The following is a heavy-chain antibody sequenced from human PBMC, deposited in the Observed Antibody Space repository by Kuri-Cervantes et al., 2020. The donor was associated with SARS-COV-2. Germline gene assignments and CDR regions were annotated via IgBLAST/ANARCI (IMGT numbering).Heavy chain of an antibody. J-gene: IGHJ6*03. CDR1: GFTFSSYA. CDR2: ISDSGDST. V-gene: IGHV3-23*01. D-gene: IGHD6-19*01. CDR3: AKDQLEQWLVYYYYMDV. Sequence: LSLTCAASGFTFSSYAMSWVRQAPGQGLEWVSGISDSGDSTNYADSVKGRFTIPRDNSKNTVYLEMDSLRADDTAVYYCAKDQLEQWLVYYYYMDVWGKGTTVTGSS.